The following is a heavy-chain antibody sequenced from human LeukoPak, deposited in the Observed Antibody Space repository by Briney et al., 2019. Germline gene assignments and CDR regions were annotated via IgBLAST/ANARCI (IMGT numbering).Heavy chain of an antibody. D-gene: IGHD3-22*01. CDR2: VYYSGTT. CDR1: GGSISTYY. Sequence: TSETLSLTCTVSGGSISTYYWNWIRQPPGKGLEWIGYVYYSGTTNFNPSLKSRVTISVDTSKNQFSLKLSSVTAADTAVYYCARNFYASSGYYLDDFYFDFWGQGTLVTVSS. CDR3: ARNFYASSGYYLDDFYFDF. J-gene: IGHJ4*02. V-gene: IGHV4-59*01.